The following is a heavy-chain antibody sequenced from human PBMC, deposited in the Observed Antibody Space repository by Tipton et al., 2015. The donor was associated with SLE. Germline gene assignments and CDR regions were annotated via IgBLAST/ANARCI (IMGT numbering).Heavy chain of an antibody. CDR1: GGSISSHH. J-gene: IGHJ4*02. Sequence: GLVKPSETLSLTCTVSGGSISSHHWSWIRQPPGKGLEWIGSIYYSGSTYYNPSLKSRVTISVDTSKNQFSLKLTSVTAADTAVYYCARTGWELLDYWGQGTLVTVSS. D-gene: IGHD1-26*01. V-gene: IGHV4-59*11. CDR2: IYYSGST. CDR3: ARTGWELLDY.